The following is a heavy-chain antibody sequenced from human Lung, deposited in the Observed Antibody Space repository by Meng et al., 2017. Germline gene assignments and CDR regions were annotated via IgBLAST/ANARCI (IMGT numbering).Heavy chain of an antibody. V-gene: IGHV4-4*02. CDR1: AGSISSSNG. J-gene: IGHJ5*02. Sequence: RRLGASAGGGKPTWVSAPLCADSAGSISSSNGWSWVRQPPGKGLEWIGEIYNYGSTNYNPSLKSRVTISVDKSKNQFSLKLSSVTAADTAVYYCARGSITMVRGVSVFDPWGQGTLVTVSS. D-gene: IGHD3-10*01. CDR3: ARGSITMVRGVSVFDP. CDR2: IYNYGST.